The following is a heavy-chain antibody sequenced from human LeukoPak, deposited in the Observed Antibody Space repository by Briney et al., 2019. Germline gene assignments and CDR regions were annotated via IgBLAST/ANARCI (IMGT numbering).Heavy chain of an antibody. Sequence: SETLSLTCAVYGPFETYYWTLVRQPPGKGLEWIGEINHSGSTNSNPSLKSRVTISVDTSKNQFSLKLSSVTAADTAMYYCARRLLGYCSGGSCYSGYFQHWGQGTLVTVSS. V-gene: IGHV4-34*01. CDR2: INHSGST. J-gene: IGHJ1*01. D-gene: IGHD2-15*01. CDR3: ARRLLGYCSGGSCYSGYFQH. CDR1: GPFETYY.